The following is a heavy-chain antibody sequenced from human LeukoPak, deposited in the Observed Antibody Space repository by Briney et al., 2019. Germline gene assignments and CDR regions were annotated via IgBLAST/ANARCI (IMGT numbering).Heavy chain of an antibody. V-gene: IGHV3-66*01. CDR3: SRGGRFAAYGGK. CDR2: IYSGGST. CDR1: GVTVSSNY. J-gene: IGHJ3*01. Sequence: GGSLRLSCAASGVTVSSNYMSWVRQAPGKGLEWVSVIYSGGSTYYADSVQGRFTISIDNYKNTLDLQMNKLTAEDTAVYYFSRGGRFAAYGGKWGEGAMVSVSS. D-gene: IGHD2-21*01.